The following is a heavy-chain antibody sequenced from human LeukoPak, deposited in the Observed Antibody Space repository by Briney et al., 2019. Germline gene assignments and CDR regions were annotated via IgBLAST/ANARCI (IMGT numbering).Heavy chain of an antibody. D-gene: IGHD3-16*01. CDR1: GGSISSSSYY. CDR3: ARIFLYGDYGWYFDY. Sequence: PSETLSLTCTVYGGSISSSSYYWGWIRQPPGKGLVWIGSIYYSGNTYYNPSLKSRVTISVDTSKNQFSLRLSSVTAADTAVYYCARIFLYGDYGWYFDYWGQGTLVTVSS. CDR2: IYYSGNT. V-gene: IGHV4-39*07. J-gene: IGHJ4*02.